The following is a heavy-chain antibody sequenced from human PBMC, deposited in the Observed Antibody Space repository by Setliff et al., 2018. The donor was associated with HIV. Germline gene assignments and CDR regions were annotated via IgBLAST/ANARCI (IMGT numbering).Heavy chain of an antibody. J-gene: IGHJ4*02. CDR3: AREKESYDYVWGSYRQYDY. Sequence: GASVKVSCKASGYTFTSYGISWVRQAPGQGLEWMGWISAYNGNTNYAQKLQGRVTMTTDTSTSTAYMELRSLRSDDTAVYYCAREKESYDYVWGSYRQYDYWGQGTLVTVSS. D-gene: IGHD3-16*02. CDR2: ISAYNGNT. V-gene: IGHV1-18*01. CDR1: GYTFTSYG.